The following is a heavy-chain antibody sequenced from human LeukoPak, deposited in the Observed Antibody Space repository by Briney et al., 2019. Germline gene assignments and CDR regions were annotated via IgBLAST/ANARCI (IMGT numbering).Heavy chain of an antibody. CDR1: GGTFSSYA. J-gene: IGHJ5*02. CDR3: ARADFNIAVAVFDP. V-gene: IGHV1-69*05. Sequence: SVNVSCKASGGTFSSYAISWVRQAPGQGLEWMGGIIPIFGTANYAQKFQGRVTITRDTSASTAYMELSSLRSEDTAVYYCARADFNIAVAVFDPWGQGTLVTVSS. CDR2: IIPIFGTA. D-gene: IGHD6-19*01.